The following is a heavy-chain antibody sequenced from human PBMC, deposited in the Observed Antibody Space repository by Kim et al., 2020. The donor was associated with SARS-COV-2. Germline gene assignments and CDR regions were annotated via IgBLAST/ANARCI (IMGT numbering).Heavy chain of an antibody. CDR1: GYTLTELS. J-gene: IGHJ5*02. CDR2: FDPEDGET. Sequence: ASVKVSCKVSGYTLTELSMHWVRQAPGKGLEWMGGFDPEDGETIYAQKFQGRVTMTEDTSTDTAYMELSSLRSEDTAVYYCATVDLWYGPIAAAGTKHGGGYWFDPWGQGTLVTVSS. D-gene: IGHD6-13*01. V-gene: IGHV1-24*01. CDR3: ATVDLWYGPIAAAGTKHGGGYWFDP.